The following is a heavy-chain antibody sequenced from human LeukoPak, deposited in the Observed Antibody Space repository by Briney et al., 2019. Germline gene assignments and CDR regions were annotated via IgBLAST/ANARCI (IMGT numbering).Heavy chain of an antibody. V-gene: IGHV3-30*02. J-gene: IGHJ4*02. CDR2: IRYDGSNK. CDR3: AKDLVLMVYAFDY. Sequence: PGGSLRLSCAASGFTFSSYGMRWVRQAPGKGLEWVAFIRYDGSNKYYADSVKGRFTISRDNSKNTLYLQMNSLRAEDTAVYYCAKDLVLMVYAFDYWGQGTLVTVSS. D-gene: IGHD2-8*01. CDR1: GFTFSSYG.